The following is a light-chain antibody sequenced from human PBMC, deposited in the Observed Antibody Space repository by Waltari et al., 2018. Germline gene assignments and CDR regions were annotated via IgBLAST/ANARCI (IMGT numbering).Light chain of an antibody. V-gene: IGKV4-1*01. CDR3: QQYYSTPPT. Sequence: DIVMTQSPDSLAVSLGERANINCKSSQSVLYSSNNKNYLVWYQQKPGQPPKLLIYWASTRESGVPDRFSGSGSGTDFTLTISSLQAEDVAVYYCQQYYSTPPTFGGGTKVEIK. CDR1: QSVLYSSNNKNY. CDR2: WAS. J-gene: IGKJ4*01.